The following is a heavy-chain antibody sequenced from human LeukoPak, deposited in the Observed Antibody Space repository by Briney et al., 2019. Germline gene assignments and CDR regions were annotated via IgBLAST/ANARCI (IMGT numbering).Heavy chain of an antibody. V-gene: IGHV3-30-3*02. CDR2: ISYDGSNK. CDR3: AKFSPMTASHYFDL. D-gene: IGHD2-21*02. J-gene: IGHJ4*02. Sequence: GGSLRLSCAASGFTFSSYAMHWVRQAPGKGLEWVAVISYDGSNKYYADSVKGRFTISRDNSKNSLYLQMNSLRAEDTAVYSCAKFSPMTASHYFDLWGQGTQVTVSS. CDR1: GFTFSSYA.